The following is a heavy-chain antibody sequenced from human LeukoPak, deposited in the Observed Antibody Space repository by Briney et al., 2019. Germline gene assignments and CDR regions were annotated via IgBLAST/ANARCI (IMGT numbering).Heavy chain of an antibody. CDR3: APNRGVGANY. J-gene: IGHJ4*02. CDR2: ISGSGGST. CDR1: XXXXSXXA. V-gene: IGHV3-23*01. D-gene: IGHD1-26*01. Sequence: GXLXLSCAXXXXXXSXXAMXXXRXAPXXXXEWVSAISGSGGSTYYADSVKGRFTISRDNSKNTLYLQMNSLRAEDTAVYYCAPNRGVGANYWGQGTLVTVSS.